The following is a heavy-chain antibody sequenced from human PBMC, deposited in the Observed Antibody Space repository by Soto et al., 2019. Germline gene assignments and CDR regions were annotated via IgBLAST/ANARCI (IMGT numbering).Heavy chain of an antibody. Sequence: QVQLVQSGAEVKKPGSSVKVSCKASGGTFSSHVFNWVRQAPGQGLEWMGGIMPIIGTANYAQKFQGRVTITADESTSTSSMELSSRRPEAPAVYYCARDLVFRDGTIPPLDYWGQGTLVPVSS. CDR3: ARDLVFRDGTIPPLDY. J-gene: IGHJ4*02. CDR2: IMPIIGTA. CDR1: GGTFSSHV. V-gene: IGHV1-69*01. D-gene: IGHD3-22*01.